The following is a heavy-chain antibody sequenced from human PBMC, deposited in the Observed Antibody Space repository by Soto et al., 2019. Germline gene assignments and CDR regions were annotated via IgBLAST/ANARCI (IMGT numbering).Heavy chain of an antibody. D-gene: IGHD6-13*01. Sequence: QVQLVQSGAEVKKPGASVKVSCKASGYTFTSYGISWVRQAPGQGLEWMGWISAYNGNTNYPQKLQARVTTPTDTSTSTAHRELRSLRSPDTAVYYCARTYSPFDYWGQGTLVTVSS. CDR1: GYTFTSYG. CDR2: ISAYNGNT. V-gene: IGHV1-18*01. CDR3: ARTYSPFDY. J-gene: IGHJ4*02.